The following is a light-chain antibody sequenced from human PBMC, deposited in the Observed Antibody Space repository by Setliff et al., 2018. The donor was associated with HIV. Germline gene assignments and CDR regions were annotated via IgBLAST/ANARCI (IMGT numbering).Light chain of an antibody. CDR3: SPYAGSSFYV. CDR1: SSDVGGYNF. Sequence: QSALTRPPSASGSPGQSVTISCTGTSSDVGGYNFVSWYQHHPGNAPKLMIYDVSKRPSGVPDRFSGSKSGNTASLTVSGLQAEDEADYYCSPYAGSSFYVFGTGTKVTVL. J-gene: IGLJ1*01. CDR2: DVS. V-gene: IGLV2-8*01.